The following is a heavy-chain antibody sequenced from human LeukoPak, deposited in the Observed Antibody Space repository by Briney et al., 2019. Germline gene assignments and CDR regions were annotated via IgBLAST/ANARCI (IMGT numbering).Heavy chain of an antibody. V-gene: IGHV3-23*01. CDR2: ISDYGGSR. CDR1: GFTFSTYV. CDR3: AKGGWLAYYFDY. Sequence: GGALRLSCAASGFTFSTYVMSWVRQAPGKRLEWVSGISDYGGSRFYADSVKGRFTTSRDYSKNTLYLQMNSLRAEDTAIYYCAKGGWLAYYFDYWGQGTLVTVSS. J-gene: IGHJ4*02. D-gene: IGHD6-19*01.